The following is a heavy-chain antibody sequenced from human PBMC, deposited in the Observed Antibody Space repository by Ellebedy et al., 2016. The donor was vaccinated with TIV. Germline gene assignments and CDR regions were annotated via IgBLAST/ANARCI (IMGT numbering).Heavy chain of an antibody. CDR2: INPDGSEK. CDR3: ATDGSNGDYLSPTHAFVI. CDR1: GFTFSSYW. V-gene: IGHV3-7*01. J-gene: IGHJ3*02. Sequence: GESLKISCAASGFTFSSYWMTWVRQAPGKGLEWVSNINPDGSEKFYVDSVNGRFTLSRDNAKNSLYLLLNSLRAEDTAMYYCATDGSNGDYLSPTHAFVIWGQGTMVTVSS. D-gene: IGHD4-17*01.